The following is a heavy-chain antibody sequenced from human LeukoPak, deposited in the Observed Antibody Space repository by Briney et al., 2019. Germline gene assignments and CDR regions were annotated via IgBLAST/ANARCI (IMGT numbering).Heavy chain of an antibody. CDR3: ARESPSLVAATIDP. V-gene: IGHV3-30*03. J-gene: IGHJ5*02. D-gene: IGHD2-15*01. CDR1: GFTFSSYG. CDR2: ISFDGSSG. Sequence: GRSLRLSCAASGFTFSSYGMHWVRQAPGKGLEWVAVISFDGSSGYYADSVKGRFTISRDNSKNTLYLQMNSLRAEDTAVYYCARESPSLVAATIDPWGQGTLVTVSS.